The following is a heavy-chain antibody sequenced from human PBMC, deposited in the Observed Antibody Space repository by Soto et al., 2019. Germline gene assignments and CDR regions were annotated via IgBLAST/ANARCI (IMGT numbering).Heavy chain of an antibody. J-gene: IGHJ4*02. CDR1: GFTFSSYW. D-gene: IGHD1-1*01. CDR2: INGDGSST. V-gene: IGHV3-74*01. Sequence: EVQLVDSGGGLVQPGGSLRLSCAVSGFTFSSYWMHWVRQVPGKGLVWVSGINGDGSSTTYADSVKGRFTISRDNAKNTLYLQMNSLRAEDTAVYYCARPWYDGTGTPFDDWGRGTLVTVSS. CDR3: ARPWYDGTGTPFDD.